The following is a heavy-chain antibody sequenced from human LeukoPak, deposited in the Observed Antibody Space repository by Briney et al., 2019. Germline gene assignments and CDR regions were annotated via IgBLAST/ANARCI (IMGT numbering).Heavy chain of an antibody. Sequence: GGSLRLSCGASGFTFSSNAMYWVRQAPGKGLEWVSGISDSGGSTYYADSVKGRFTISRDKSKNTLYLQMNSLRPEDTAVYYCGKDLAGTTSFDYWGQGTLVTVSS. V-gene: IGHV3-23*01. CDR2: ISDSGGST. D-gene: IGHD1-7*01. CDR3: GKDLAGTTSFDY. CDR1: GFTFSSNA. J-gene: IGHJ4*02.